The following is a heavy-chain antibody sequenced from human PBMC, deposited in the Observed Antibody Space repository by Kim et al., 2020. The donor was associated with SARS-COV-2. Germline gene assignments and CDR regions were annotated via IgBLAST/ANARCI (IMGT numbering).Heavy chain of an antibody. CDR2: ISRNGSSI. CDR1: GFTFSGSA. V-gene: IGHV3-9*01. Sequence: GGSLRLSCAASGFTFSGSAMHWVRQAPGKGLEWVSRISRNGSSIGYADSVKGRFTISSDNAKYSLSLHMNILSAEDTALYYCAKAPISLERGALLDPWG. J-gene: IGHJ5*02. D-gene: IGHD1-1*01. CDR3: AKAPISLERGALLDP.